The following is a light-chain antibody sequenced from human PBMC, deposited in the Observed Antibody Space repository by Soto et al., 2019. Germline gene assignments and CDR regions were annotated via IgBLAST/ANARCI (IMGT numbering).Light chain of an antibody. CDR3: QSYDSSLSGSV. V-gene: IGLV1-40*01. Sequence: QSVLTQPPSVSGAPGQRVTISCTGTSSNIGAGYDVHWYRQLPGTAPKLLIHANINRPSGVPDRFSGSKSGTSASLAITGLQAEDEADYYCQSYDSSLSGSVFSGGTKLTVL. J-gene: IGLJ2*01. CDR1: SSNIGAGYD. CDR2: ANI.